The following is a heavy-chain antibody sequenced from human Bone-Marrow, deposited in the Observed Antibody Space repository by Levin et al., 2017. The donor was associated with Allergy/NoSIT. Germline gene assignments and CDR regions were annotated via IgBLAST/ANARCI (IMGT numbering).Heavy chain of an antibody. V-gene: IGHV3-9*01. CDR3: AKGPSPMIVVYYFTS. J-gene: IGHJ4*02. Sequence: SLKISCEGSGFSFDDYAMHWVRQAPGKGLEWVSAISWDGGNIAYADSVKGRFTISRDNAKNSLYLELKSLRVEDTAFYYCAKGPSPMIVVYYFTSWGQGTLVTVSS. D-gene: IGHD3-22*01. CDR1: GFSFDDYA. CDR2: ISWDGGNI.